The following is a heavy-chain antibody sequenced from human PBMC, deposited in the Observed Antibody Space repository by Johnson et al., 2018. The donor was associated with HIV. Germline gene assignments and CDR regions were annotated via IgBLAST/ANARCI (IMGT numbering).Heavy chain of an antibody. V-gene: IGHV3-30*04. CDR3: ARGGVIHDAFDI. D-gene: IGHD3-3*01. Sequence: VQLVESGGGVVQPGRSLRLSCAASAFAFSSYVMHWVRQAPGKGLEWVAVISYYGSNKYYADFVKGRFTISRDNSKNTLYLQMNRLRAEDTAVYYCARGGVIHDAFDIWGQGTMVTLSS. J-gene: IGHJ3*02. CDR2: ISYYGSNK. CDR1: AFAFSSYV.